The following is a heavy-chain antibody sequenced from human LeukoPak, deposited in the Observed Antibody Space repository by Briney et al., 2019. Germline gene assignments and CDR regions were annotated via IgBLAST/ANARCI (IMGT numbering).Heavy chain of an antibody. D-gene: IGHD3-3*01. CDR3: ARGPYDFWSGTYTFFDY. J-gene: IGHJ4*02. V-gene: IGHV1-2*02. CDR1: GYTFTGYY. Sequence: ASVKVSCKASGYTFTGYYMHWVRQAPGQGLEGMGWINPNSGGTNYAQKFQGRVTMTRDTSISTAYMELSRLRSDDTAVYYCARGPYDFWSGTYTFFDYWGQGTLVTVSS. CDR2: INPNSGGT.